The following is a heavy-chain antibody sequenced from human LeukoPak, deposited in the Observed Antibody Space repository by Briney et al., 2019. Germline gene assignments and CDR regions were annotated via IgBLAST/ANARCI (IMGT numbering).Heavy chain of an antibody. CDR2: INPSGGST. Sequence: ASVKVSCKASGYTFNNHYMYWVRQAPGQGLEWMGVINPSGGSTSYAQKFQGRVTMTRDTSTRTVYMEVNSLRSEDTAVYYCARDGRGYYYDSSGYLPFDYWGQGTLVTVSS. D-gene: IGHD3-22*01. CDR3: ARDGRGYYYDSSGYLPFDY. J-gene: IGHJ4*02. V-gene: IGHV1-46*02. CDR1: GYTFNNHY.